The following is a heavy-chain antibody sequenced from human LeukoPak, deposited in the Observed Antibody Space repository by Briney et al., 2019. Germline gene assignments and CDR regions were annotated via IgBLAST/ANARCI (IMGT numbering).Heavy chain of an antibody. CDR2: ISSSSSYI. CDR1: GFSFSSYS. Sequence: GGSQRLSCAASGFSFSSYSMSWVRQAPGEGLEWDSFISSSSSYIYYADPVKGRFTISSDTAKISLYLQMNSLRAEDTAVYYCARDPRSSRDYWGQGTLVTVSS. V-gene: IGHV3-21*01. CDR3: ARDPRSSRDY. J-gene: IGHJ4*02.